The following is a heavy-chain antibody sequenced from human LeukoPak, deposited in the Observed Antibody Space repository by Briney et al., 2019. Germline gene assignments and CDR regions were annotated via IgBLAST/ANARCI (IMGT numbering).Heavy chain of an antibody. J-gene: IGHJ4*02. CDR2: LNQDGSEK. D-gene: IGHD6-19*01. V-gene: IGHV3-7*02. Sequence: GGSLRLSCAASGFTFSTYWMSWVRQAPGKGLEWVAILNQDGSEKYYVDSVKGRFTISRDNAENSLYLQMNSLRVDDTAVYYCATAGQWRFDSWGLGTLVTVSS. CDR1: GFTFSTYW. CDR3: ATAGQWRFDS.